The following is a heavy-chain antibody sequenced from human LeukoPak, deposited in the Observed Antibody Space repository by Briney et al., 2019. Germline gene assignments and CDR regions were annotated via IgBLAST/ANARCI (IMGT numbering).Heavy chain of an antibody. CDR3: ATGRSGSPYYFDY. V-gene: IGHV4-59*08. CDR1: GGSISSYY. J-gene: IGHJ4*02. CDR2: IYYSGST. D-gene: IGHD3-10*01. Sequence: PSETLSLTCTVSGGSISSYYWSWIRQPPGKGLEWIGYIYYSGSTNYNPSLKSRVTISVDTSKNQFSLKLSSVTAADTAVYYCATGRSGSPYYFDYWGQGTLVTVSS.